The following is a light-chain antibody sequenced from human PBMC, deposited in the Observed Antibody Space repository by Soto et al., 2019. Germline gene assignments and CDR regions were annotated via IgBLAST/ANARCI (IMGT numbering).Light chain of an antibody. Sequence: EVVLTQSPGTLSLSPGESATLYCRASQSFSSSYFAWYQQSPGQAPRLLIYGTSTRATGIPDRFSGSGSGTDFTLTINRLEPEDFAVYYCHQYGSSPGSFGQGTKVEVK. CDR1: QSFSSSY. J-gene: IGKJ1*01. V-gene: IGKV3-20*01. CDR2: GTS. CDR3: HQYGSSPGS.